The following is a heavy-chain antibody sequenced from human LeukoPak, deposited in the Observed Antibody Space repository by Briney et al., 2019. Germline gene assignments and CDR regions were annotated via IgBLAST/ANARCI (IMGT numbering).Heavy chain of an antibody. CDR2: ISSSSSYI. D-gene: IGHD2-2*01. CDR3: ARSYCSSTSCYVDY. Sequence: SGGSLRLSCAASGFTFSSYSMNWVRQAPGKGLEWVSSISSSSSYIYYADSVKGRFTISRDNAKNSLYLQMNSLRAEDTAVYYCARSYCSSTSCYVDYWGQGTLVTVSS. CDR1: GFTFSSYS. V-gene: IGHV3-21*01. J-gene: IGHJ4*02.